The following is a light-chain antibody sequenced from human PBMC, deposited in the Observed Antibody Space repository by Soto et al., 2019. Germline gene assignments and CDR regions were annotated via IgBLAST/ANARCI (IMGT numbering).Light chain of an antibody. CDR1: SSDVDGYNY. Sequence: QSALTQPASVSGSPGQSITISCTGTSSDVDGYNYVSWYQYHPGKAPKLMIYDVNNRPSGVSNRFSGSKSGNTASLTISGLQAEDEADYYCSSYTSSSTLVFGGGTKLTVL. V-gene: IGLV2-14*01. CDR3: SSYTSSSTLV. J-gene: IGLJ2*01. CDR2: DVN.